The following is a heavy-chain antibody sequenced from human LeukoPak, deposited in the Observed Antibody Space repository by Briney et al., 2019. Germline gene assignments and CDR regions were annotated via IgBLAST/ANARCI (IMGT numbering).Heavy chain of an antibody. Sequence: GASVKVSCKASGGTFSSYAISWVRQAPGQGLEWMGGIIPIFGTANYAQKFQGRVTITAGESTSTAYMELSSLRSEDTAVYYCARGPNNNSRFTMIVVVRWLYYFDYWGQGTLVTVSS. J-gene: IGHJ4*02. CDR2: IIPIFGTA. CDR1: GGTFSSYA. CDR3: ARGPNNNSRFTMIVVVRWLYYFDY. D-gene: IGHD3-22*01. V-gene: IGHV1-69*13.